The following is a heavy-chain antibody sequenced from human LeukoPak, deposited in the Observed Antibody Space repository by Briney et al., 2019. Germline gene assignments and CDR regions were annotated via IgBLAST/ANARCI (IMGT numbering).Heavy chain of an antibody. J-gene: IGHJ3*02. CDR3: VRDMMMYGLRAFDI. CDR1: GYSISSGYY. Sequence: KPSETPSLTCSVSGYSISSGYYWGWIRQPPGKGLEWIGSIYHSGSTYYNPSLKSRVTISVDTSKNHFSLKLSSVTAADTAVYYCVRDMMMYGLRAFDIWGQGTMVTVSS. CDR2: IYHSGST. D-gene: IGHD4-17*01. V-gene: IGHV4-38-2*02.